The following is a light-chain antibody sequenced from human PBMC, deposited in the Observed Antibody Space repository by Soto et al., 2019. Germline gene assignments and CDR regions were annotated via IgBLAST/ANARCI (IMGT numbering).Light chain of an antibody. CDR1: SSDVGGYDY. CDR3: ISYTNSGTVL. V-gene: IGLV2-14*01. Sequence: QSALTQPASVSGSPGQSITISCTGTSSDVGGYDYVSWYQQYAGKAPKLTIYNVRNRPSGVSNRFSGSKSGNTASLTISGLQPEDEADYFCISYTNSGTVLFGGGTKVTVL. CDR2: NVR. J-gene: IGLJ2*01.